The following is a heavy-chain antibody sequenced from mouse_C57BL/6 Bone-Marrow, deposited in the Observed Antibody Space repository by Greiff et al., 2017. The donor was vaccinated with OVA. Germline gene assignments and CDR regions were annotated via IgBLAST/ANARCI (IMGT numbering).Heavy chain of an antibody. D-gene: IGHD1-1*01. CDR1: GYTFTSYC. CDR2: IDPNSGGT. J-gene: IGHJ3*01. V-gene: IGHV1-72*01. CDR3: GRQYYSRNFFDY. Sequence: QVQLQQPGAELVKPGASVKLSCKASGYTFTSYCMHWVKQRTGRGLEWIGRIDPNSGGTKYNEKFKGKATLTVDKSSSTAYMQLRSLTSEDSAVYDSGRQYYSRNFFDYWGQGTLVTVSA.